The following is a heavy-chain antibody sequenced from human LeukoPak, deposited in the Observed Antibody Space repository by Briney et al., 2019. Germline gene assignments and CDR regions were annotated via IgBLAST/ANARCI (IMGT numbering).Heavy chain of an antibody. Sequence: SQTLSLTCALSGDIVSSNSATWNWIRQSPSRGLEWLVRTYYRSTLYNDYAVSVRGRITVNPDTSKNQFSLHLDSVPPEDPAVYYCARRLTQYDCFDPWGQGILVTVSS. CDR3: ARRLTQYDCFDP. CDR1: GDIVSSNSAT. V-gene: IGHV6-1*01. CDR2: TYYRSTLYN. D-gene: IGHD2-2*01. J-gene: IGHJ5*02.